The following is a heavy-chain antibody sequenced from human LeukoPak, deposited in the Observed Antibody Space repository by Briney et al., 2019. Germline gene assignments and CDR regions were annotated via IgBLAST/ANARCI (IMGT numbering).Heavy chain of an antibody. CDR2: IKEDGSEQ. CDR3: AVTIAVGY. D-gene: IGHD6-19*01. J-gene: IGHJ4*02. CDR1: GFIFTGYW. Sequence: GGSLRLPCAASGFIFTGYWMTGVRQPPGKGLEWVANIKEDGSEQHYADSVKGRFTISRDNAKNSLYLQMNTLRVEDTAVYSCAVTIAVGYWGQGSPVIVSS. V-gene: IGHV3-7*01.